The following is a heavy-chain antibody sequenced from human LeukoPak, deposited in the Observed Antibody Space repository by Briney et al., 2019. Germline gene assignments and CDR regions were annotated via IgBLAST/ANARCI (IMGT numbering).Heavy chain of an antibody. D-gene: IGHD3-10*01. J-gene: IGHJ5*02. CDR2: INPNSGGT. V-gene: IGHV1-2*02. CDR3: ARGEWFGDLIRDGNWFDP. CDR1: GYTFTGYY. Sequence: ASVKVSCEASGYTFTGYYMHWVRQAPGQGLEWMGWINPNSGGTNYAQKFQGRVTMTRDTSVSTAYMELSRLRSDDMAVYYCARGEWFGDLIRDGNWFDPWGQGTLVTVSS.